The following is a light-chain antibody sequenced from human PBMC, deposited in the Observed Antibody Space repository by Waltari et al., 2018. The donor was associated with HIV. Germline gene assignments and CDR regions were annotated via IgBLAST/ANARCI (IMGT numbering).Light chain of an antibody. CDR3: SSYAGYYDWV. CDR2: EVS. J-gene: IGLJ3*02. V-gene: IGLV2-8*01. Sequence: SALTQPPSASGSPGQSVIISCISSSSNLGCPYNVSWSLPPPGIDPRLHIYEVSKRPSGVPDRFSGSKSDNTASLTVSGLQAEDEADYYCSSYAGYYDWVFGGGTKLTVL. CDR1: SSNLGCPYN.